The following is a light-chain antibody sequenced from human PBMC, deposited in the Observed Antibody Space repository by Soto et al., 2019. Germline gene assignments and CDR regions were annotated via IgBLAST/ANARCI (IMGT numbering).Light chain of an antibody. J-gene: IGKJ1*01. Sequence: AIQMTQSPSSLSASVGDRVTITCRASRSIYNYLHWYQQKPGKAPKLLIYAASTLQSGVPSRFSGSGSGTDFTLTISCLQSEDFATYYCQQYYSYPRTFGQGTKVDIK. V-gene: IGKV1-8*01. CDR2: AAS. CDR1: RSIYNY. CDR3: QQYYSYPRT.